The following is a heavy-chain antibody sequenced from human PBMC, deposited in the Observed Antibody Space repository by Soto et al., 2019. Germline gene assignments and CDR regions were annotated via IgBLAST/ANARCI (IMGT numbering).Heavy chain of an antibody. Sequence: ASVKVSCKASGYTFTSYYMHWVRQAPGQGLEWMGIINPSGGSTSYAQKFQGRVTMTRDTSTSTVYMELSSLRSEDTAVYYCARDRGITGTTRQTERYYYYGMDVWGQGTTVTVSS. D-gene: IGHD1-20*01. CDR1: GYTFTSYY. CDR3: ARDRGITGTTRQTERYYYYGMDV. J-gene: IGHJ6*02. V-gene: IGHV1-46*01. CDR2: INPSGGST.